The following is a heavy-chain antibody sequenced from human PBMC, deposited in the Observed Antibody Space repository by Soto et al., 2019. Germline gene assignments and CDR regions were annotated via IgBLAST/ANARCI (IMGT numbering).Heavy chain of an antibody. V-gene: IGHV3-23*01. CDR2: ISDSGGSP. CDR1: GFTFANYA. CDR3: TTRVVVTTIFDS. Sequence: LRLSCAASGFTFANYAMSWVRQAPRKGLEWVSAISDSGGSPYYADSVKGRFTISRDNSKDTLYLQMTSLRAEDTAVYFCTTRVVVTTIFDSWGQGTLVTVSS. J-gene: IGHJ4*02. D-gene: IGHD2-21*02.